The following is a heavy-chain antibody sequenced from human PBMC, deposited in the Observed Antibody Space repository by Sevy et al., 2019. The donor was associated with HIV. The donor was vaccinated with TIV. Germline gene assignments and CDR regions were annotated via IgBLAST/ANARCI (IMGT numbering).Heavy chain of an antibody. Sequence: GGALRLSCTASGFTFSSAWMSWVRQAPGKGLEWVGRIKSEFDGGAIDYAAPVKGRFTISREDSKNTVYLQMNSLKTEDTAVYYCITDPAYRGYDEEVINYYFYGMDVWGQGTTVTVSS. CDR3: ITDPAYRGYDEEVINYYFYGMDV. D-gene: IGHD5-12*01. CDR2: IKSEFDGGAI. J-gene: IGHJ6*02. V-gene: IGHV3-15*01. CDR1: GFTFSSAW.